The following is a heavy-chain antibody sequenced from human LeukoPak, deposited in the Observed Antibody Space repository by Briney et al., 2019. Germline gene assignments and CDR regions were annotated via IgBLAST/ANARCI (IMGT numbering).Heavy chain of an antibody. Sequence: SETLSLTCTVSGGSISSSYYYWGWIRQPPGKGLEWVGTIYYSGSTYYNPSLKSRVTISVDTSKNQFSLKLSSVTAPDTAVYYCARHEDRNWYFDHWGQGTLVTVSS. J-gene: IGHJ4*02. V-gene: IGHV4-39*01. CDR2: IYYSGST. CDR3: ARHEDRNWYFDH. D-gene: IGHD1-1*01. CDR1: GGSISSSYYY.